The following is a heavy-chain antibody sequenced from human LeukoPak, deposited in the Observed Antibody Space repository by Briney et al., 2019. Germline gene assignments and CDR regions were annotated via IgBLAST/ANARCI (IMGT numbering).Heavy chain of an antibody. D-gene: IGHD6-19*01. V-gene: IGHV3-23*01. CDR2: ISDSGGST. Sequence: GGSLRLSCAASGFTFSVYAMSWVRQAPGKGLEWVSVISDSGGSTYYVDSVKGRFTISRDNSKNTLYLQMNSLRAEDTAVYYCAKLVRGLASGWYYFDYWGQGTLVTVSS. J-gene: IGHJ4*02. CDR1: GFTFSVYA. CDR3: AKLVRGLASGWYYFDY.